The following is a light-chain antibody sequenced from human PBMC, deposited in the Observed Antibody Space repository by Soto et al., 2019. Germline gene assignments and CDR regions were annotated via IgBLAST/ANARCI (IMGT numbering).Light chain of an antibody. Sequence: EIVLTQSPGTLSLSPGERVTLSCRASESVSSGYVGWYQQKPGQAPRLVIFGAIGRATGIPDRFRGSGSGTYFTLTISSLEPEDFAVYYCQQYGSSPPSFGQGTKLEIK. J-gene: IGKJ2*01. CDR1: ESVSSGY. CDR3: QQYGSSPPS. V-gene: IGKV3-20*01. CDR2: GAI.